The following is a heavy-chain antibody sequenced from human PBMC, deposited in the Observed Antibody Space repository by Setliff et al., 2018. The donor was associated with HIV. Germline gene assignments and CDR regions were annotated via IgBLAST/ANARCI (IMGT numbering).Heavy chain of an antibody. D-gene: IGHD2-15*01. CDR3: AKCGGVTCYSASWYFDY. Sequence: GESLKISCKGSGYSFTSYWISWVRQMPGKGLEWMGRIDPSNSNTNYSPSFQGRFTISRDNSKNTLYLQMNSLRAEDTAVYYCAKCGGVTCYSASWYFDYWGQGTLVTVSS. CDR1: GYSFTSYW. J-gene: IGHJ4*02. CDR2: IDPSNSNT. V-gene: IGHV5-10-1*01.